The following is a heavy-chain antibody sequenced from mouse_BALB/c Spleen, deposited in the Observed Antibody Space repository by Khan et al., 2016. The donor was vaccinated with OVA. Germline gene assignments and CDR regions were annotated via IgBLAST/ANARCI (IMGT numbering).Heavy chain of an antibody. Sequence: EVELVESGPGLVKPSQTVSLTCTVTGISITSGNYRWSWLRQFPGHKLEWIGNIYYSGTVTSNPSLTRRTIITGNTSKNQFFLEMNSLTDEDTATYYCARDYGSLYWYVAVWGAGTTVTVSS. J-gene: IGHJ1*01. CDR3: ARDYGSLYWYVAV. CDR2: IYYSGTV. D-gene: IGHD1-1*01. CDR1: GISITSGNYR. V-gene: IGHV3-5*02.